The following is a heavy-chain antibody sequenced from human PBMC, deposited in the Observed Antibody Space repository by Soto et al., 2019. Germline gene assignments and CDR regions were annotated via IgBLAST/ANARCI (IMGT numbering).Heavy chain of an antibody. CDR3: ARERGSCWPFDY. Sequence: EVQLVESGGDLVQPGGSLRLSCAASGFTFSTYSMNWVRQAPGKGLEWVSSISSSSTIYYADSVKGRFTISRDNVQNSLYLQMHSLRAEDTAVYYCARERGSCWPFDYWGQGTLVTVSS. CDR1: GFTFSTYS. V-gene: IGHV3-48*01. D-gene: IGHD6-19*01. CDR2: ISSSSTI. J-gene: IGHJ4*02.